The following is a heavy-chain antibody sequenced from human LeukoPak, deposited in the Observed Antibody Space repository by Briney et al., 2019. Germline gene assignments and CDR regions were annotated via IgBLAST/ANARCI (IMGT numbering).Heavy chain of an antibody. Sequence: SETLSLTCAVYGGSFSGYYWSWIRQPPGKRLEWIGEINHSGSTNYNPSLKSRVTISVDTSKNQFSLKLSSVTAADTAVYYCARDRLCSSTSCYTQGGHNGFDPRGQGTLVTVSS. CDR3: ARDRLCSSTSCYTQGGHNGFDP. CDR1: GGSFSGYY. CDR2: INHSGST. J-gene: IGHJ5*02. D-gene: IGHD2-2*02. V-gene: IGHV4-34*01.